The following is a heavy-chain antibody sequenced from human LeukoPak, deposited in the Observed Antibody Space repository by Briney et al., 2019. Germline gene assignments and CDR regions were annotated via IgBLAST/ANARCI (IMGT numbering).Heavy chain of an antibody. CDR2: IYYSGTT. CDR3: ARGPTLKYFHH. J-gene: IGHJ1*01. CDR1: GGSISSTTYY. V-gene: IGHV4-39*02. Sequence: SETLSLTCTVSGGSISSTTYYWGWIRQPPGKGLEWIGTIYYSGTTYYNPSLKSRVTISVDTSKNQFPLELSSMTAADTAVYYCARGPTLKYFHHWGQGTLVSVSS.